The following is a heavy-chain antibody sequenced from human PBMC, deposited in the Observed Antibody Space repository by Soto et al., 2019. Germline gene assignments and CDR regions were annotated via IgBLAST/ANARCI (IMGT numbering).Heavy chain of an antibody. D-gene: IGHD3-22*01. CDR2: TIPVFGTP. CDR3: ARGLSDGFITYFDFYVMDV. V-gene: IGHV1-69*06. J-gene: IGHJ6*02. CDR1: GGTFNRHG. Sequence: SVKVSCKASGGTFNRHGISWVRQAPGQGLEWMGGTIPVFGTPRYAQEFQGRVTVSVDKSTSTAYMELSSLRSEDTAVYYCARGLSDGFITYFDFYVMDVWGQGTAVTVSS.